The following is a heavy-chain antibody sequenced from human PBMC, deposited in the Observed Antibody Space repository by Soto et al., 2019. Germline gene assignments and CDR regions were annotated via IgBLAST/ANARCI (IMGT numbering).Heavy chain of an antibody. CDR3: ARPYCSGGSCYNWFDP. CDR1: VFSFSSYW. CDR2: IKQDGSQK. Sequence: RRLSCAASVFSFSSYWMSWVRQAPGKGLQWVANIKQDGSQKYYVDSVKGRFTIYRDNAKNSLYLQMNSLRAEDTAIYYCARPYCSGGSCYNWFDPWGQGTLVTVSS. J-gene: IGHJ5*02. V-gene: IGHV3-7*03. D-gene: IGHD2-15*01.